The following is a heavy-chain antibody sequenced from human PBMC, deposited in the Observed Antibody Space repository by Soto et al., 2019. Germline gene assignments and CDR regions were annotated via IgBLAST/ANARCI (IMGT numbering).Heavy chain of an antibody. CDR1: GGSISSSSYY. V-gene: IGHV4-39*01. J-gene: IGHJ5*02. D-gene: IGHD4-17*01. CDR2: IYYSGST. CDR3: ARNQDDYGGPFDWFDP. Sequence: QLQLQESGPGLVKPSETLSLTCTVSGGSISSSSYYWGWIRQPPGKGLEWIGSIYYSGSTYYNPSLKSRVTISVDTSKNQFSLKLSSVTAADTAVYYCARNQDDYGGPFDWFDPWGQGTLVTVSS.